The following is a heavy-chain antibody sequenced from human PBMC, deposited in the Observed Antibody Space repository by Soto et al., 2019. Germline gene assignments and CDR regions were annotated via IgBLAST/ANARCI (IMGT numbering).Heavy chain of an antibody. V-gene: IGHV4-30-2*01. CDR2: IYHSGST. CDR1: GGSISSGGYS. D-gene: IGHD5-18*01. Sequence: SSETLSLTCAVSGGSISSGGYSWSWIRQPPGKGLEWIGYIYHSGSTYYNPSLKSRVTISVDRSKNQFSLKLSSVTAADTAVYYCARGSLYSYGYWCYFDYWGQGTLVTVSS. J-gene: IGHJ4*02. CDR3: ARGSLYSYGYWCYFDY.